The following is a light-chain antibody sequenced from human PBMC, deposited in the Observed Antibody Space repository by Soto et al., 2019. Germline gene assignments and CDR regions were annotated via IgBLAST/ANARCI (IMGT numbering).Light chain of an antibody. CDR2: ATS. V-gene: IGKV3-20*01. CDR1: QSISATY. J-gene: IGKJ1*01. CDR3: QQYASLPRT. Sequence: EIVLTQSPGTLSLFPGERATFSCRTSQSISATYLAWYQQKPGQAPRLLIYATSSRATGIPDRFSGNGSRTDFTLTISRLEPDDSAVYYCQQYASLPRTFGQGTKVEI.